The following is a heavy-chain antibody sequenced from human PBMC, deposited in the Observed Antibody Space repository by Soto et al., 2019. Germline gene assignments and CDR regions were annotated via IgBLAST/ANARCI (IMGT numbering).Heavy chain of an antibody. J-gene: IGHJ4*02. CDR1: GGCISTYY. CDR2: ISYSGST. CDR3: ARDRTVMVRVQTVRGVFDY. Sequence: GALYGNCADLGGCISTYYWSWIRQSPGKGLEWIGYISYSGSTKYNPSLKSRVTISLDTSKNQFSLKLSSMTAADTGVYYCARDRTVMVRVQTVRGVFDYWGQGTPFTVS. V-gene: IGHV4-59*01. D-gene: IGHD3-10*01.